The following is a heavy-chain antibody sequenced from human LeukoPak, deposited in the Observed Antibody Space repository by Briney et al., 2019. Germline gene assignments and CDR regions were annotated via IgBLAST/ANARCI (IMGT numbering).Heavy chain of an antibody. CDR1: GFTFSSYS. CDR2: ISSGKTYI. J-gene: IGHJ4*02. CDR3: AGIGVAGQFDY. V-gene: IGHV3-21*01. D-gene: IGHD6-19*01. Sequence: PGGSLRLSCAASGFTFSSYSMNWVRQAPGKGLEWASYISSGKTYIYYADSVQGRFTISRDNDKNSLYLQMNSLRADDTAVYYCAGIGVAGQFDYWGQGTLVTVSS.